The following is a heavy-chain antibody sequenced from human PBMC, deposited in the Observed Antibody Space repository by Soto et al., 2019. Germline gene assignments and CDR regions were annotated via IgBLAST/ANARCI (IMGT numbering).Heavy chain of an antibody. V-gene: IGHV4-31*03. J-gene: IGHJ4*02. CDR3: ARGLYYYDSGGSLADY. CDR2: IYYSGST. Sequence: QVQLQESGPGLVKPSQTLSPTCTVSGGSISSGGYYWSWIRQHPGKGLEWIGYIYYSGSTYYNPSLQSRVTISEDTSKNQFSLKLSSVTAADTDVYYCARGLYYYDSGGSLADYWGQGTLVTVS. D-gene: IGHD3-22*01. CDR1: GGSISSGGYY.